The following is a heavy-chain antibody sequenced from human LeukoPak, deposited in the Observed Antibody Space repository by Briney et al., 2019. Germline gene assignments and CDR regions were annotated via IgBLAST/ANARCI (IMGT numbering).Heavy chain of an antibody. J-gene: IGHJ3*02. V-gene: IGHV4-61*02. D-gene: IGHD3-9*01. Sequence: SSETLSLTCTVSGGSISSGSYYWSWIRQPAGKGLEWIGRIYTSGSTNYNPSLKSRVTISVDTSKNQFSLKLSSVTAADRAVYYCASLRYFDWSYMMDAFDIWGQGTMVTVSS. CDR1: GGSISSGSYY. CDR2: IYTSGST. CDR3: ASLRYFDWSYMMDAFDI.